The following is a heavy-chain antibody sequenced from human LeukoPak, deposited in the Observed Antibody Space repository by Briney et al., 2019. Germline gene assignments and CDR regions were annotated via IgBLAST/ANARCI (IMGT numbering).Heavy chain of an antibody. CDR2: IYYSGIT. D-gene: IGHD5-12*01. V-gene: IGHV4-59*08. J-gene: IGHJ4*02. CDR1: GGSISSYY. CDR3: ARISGYDYSPRYYFDY. Sequence: SETLSLTCTVSGGSISSYYWSWIRQPAGKGLEWIGYIYYSGITNYNPSLKSRVTISVDTSKNQFSLKLSSVTAADTAVYYCARISGYDYSPRYYFDYWGQGTLVTVSS.